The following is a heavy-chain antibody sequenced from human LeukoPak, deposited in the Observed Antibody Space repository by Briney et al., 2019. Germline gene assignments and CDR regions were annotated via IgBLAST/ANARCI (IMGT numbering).Heavy chain of an antibody. D-gene: IGHD3-22*01. J-gene: IGHJ5*02. Sequence: GGSLRLSCAASGFXFSNHAIHWVSQAPGKGLEWVALILYDGSKEHYADSVKGRFTISRDNSKNTLYLQMSSLRSNDTAVYYCARGNAPYDSSGYHQGFDPWGQGTLVTVSS. V-gene: IGHV3-30-3*01. CDR3: ARGNAPYDSSGYHQGFDP. CDR1: GFXFSNHA. CDR2: ILYDGSKE.